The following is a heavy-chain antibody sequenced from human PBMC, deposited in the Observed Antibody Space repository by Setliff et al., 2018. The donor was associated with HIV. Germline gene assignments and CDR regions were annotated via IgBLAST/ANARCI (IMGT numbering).Heavy chain of an antibody. CDR2: IYHNGNT. J-gene: IGHJ5*02. Sequence: PSETLSLTCAVSGYSISRDYYWGWIRQPPGKGLEWIGSIYHNGNTYYSPSLKSRVTISVDTSRNQISLKLSSVTAADTAVYYCARSIHGGGSEPFDTWGQGILVTVSS. D-gene: IGHD3-10*01. CDR1: GYSISRDYY. V-gene: IGHV4-38-2*01. CDR3: ARSIHGGGSEPFDT.